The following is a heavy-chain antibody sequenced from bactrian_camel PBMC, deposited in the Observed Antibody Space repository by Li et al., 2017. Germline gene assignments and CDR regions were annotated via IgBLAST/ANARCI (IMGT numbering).Heavy chain of an antibody. V-gene: IGHV3-3*01. J-gene: IGHJ4*01. CDR1: GYPYSSGC. Sequence: HVQLVESGGGSVQTGGSLRLSCVASGYPYSSGCMGWFRQAAGKKREVVAKILTMGVGSTWYADSVKGRFTISKDNAKNTVYLQMNSLKPEDTAMYYCASVSPWCPGGWLQGPGAYTSWARGPRSPSP. CDR2: LTMGVGST. D-gene: IGHD1*01.